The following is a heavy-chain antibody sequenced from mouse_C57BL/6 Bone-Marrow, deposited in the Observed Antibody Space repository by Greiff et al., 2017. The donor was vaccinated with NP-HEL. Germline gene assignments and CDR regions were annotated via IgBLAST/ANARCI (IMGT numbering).Heavy chain of an antibody. D-gene: IGHD1-2*01. J-gene: IGHJ4*01. CDR3: ARHELRHEGYYAMDY. CDR1: GFTFSDYG. Sequence: EVQRVESGGGLVQPGGSLKLSCAASGFTFSDYGMAWVRQAPRKGPEWVAFISNLAYSIYYADTVTGRFTISRENAKNTLYLEMSSLRSEDTAMYYCARHELRHEGYYAMDYWGQGTSVTVSS. V-gene: IGHV5-15*01. CDR2: ISNLAYSI.